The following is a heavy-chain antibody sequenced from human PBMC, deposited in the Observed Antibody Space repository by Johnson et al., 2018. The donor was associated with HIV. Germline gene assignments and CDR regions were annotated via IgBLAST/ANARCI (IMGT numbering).Heavy chain of an antibody. D-gene: IGHD3-22*01. J-gene: IGHJ3*02. CDR1: GFTFSSYW. CDR2: IRSKANSYAT. V-gene: IGHV3-73*02. Sequence: VQLVESGGGLVQPGGSLRLSCAASGFTFSSYWMHWVRQAPGKGLVWVSRIRSKANSYATAYAASVKGRFTISRDDSKNTVYLQMGSLRAEDMAVYYCARRFYDSSGAGFDIWGQGTMVTVSS. CDR3: ARRFYDSSGAGFDI.